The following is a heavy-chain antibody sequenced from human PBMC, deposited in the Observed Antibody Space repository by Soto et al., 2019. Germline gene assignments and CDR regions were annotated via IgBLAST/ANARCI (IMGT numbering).Heavy chain of an antibody. V-gene: IGHV1-18*01. CDR3: AVVYYDFWSGPQAPLDP. Sequence: ASVKVSCKASGYTFTSYGISWVRQAPGQGLEWMGWISAYNGNTNYAQKLQGRVTMTTDTSTSTAYMELRSLRSDDTAVYYCAVVYYDFWSGPQAPLDPWGQGTLVTVSS. CDR2: ISAYNGNT. J-gene: IGHJ5*02. D-gene: IGHD3-3*01. CDR1: GYTFTSYG.